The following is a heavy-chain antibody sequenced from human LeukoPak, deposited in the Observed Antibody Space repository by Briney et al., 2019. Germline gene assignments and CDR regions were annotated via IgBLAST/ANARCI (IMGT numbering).Heavy chain of an antibody. CDR3: TRDAYNFNDFDY. CDR2: ISYDGSNK. Sequence: GGSLRLSCAASGFTFSSYGMHWVRQAPGKGLEWVAVISYDGSNKYYADSVKGRFTISRDNSKNTLYLQIDSLRLEDTAIYYCTRDAYNFNDFDYWGQGTLVTVSS. D-gene: IGHD5-24*01. J-gene: IGHJ4*02. V-gene: IGHV3-30*03. CDR1: GFTFSSYG.